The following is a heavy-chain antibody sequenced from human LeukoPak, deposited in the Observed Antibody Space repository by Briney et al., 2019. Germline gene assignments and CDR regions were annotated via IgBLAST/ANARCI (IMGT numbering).Heavy chain of an antibody. Sequence: GGSLRLSCAASGFTVSNNYMSWVRQAPGKGLEGVSVIYSGGTIYYADSVGGRFTISRDNSKNTLYLQMNSLRVEDTAVYYCATHPTNNCWGQGTLVTVSS. D-gene: IGHD2-8*01. J-gene: IGHJ4*02. V-gene: IGHV3-66*01. CDR3: ATHPTNNC. CDR1: GFTVSNNY. CDR2: IYSGGTI.